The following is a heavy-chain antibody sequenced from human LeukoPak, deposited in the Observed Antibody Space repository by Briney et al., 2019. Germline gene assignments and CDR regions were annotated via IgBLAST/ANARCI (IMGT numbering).Heavy chain of an antibody. CDR1: GSSLTTTGVG. CDR2: IYWDDEK. D-gene: IGHD3-22*01. J-gene: IGHJ4*02. Sequence: SGPTLVKPTQTLTLTCTFSGSSLTTTGVGVGWIRQPPGKALEGLALIYWDDEKRYRPSLRTRLTITKDTSKSQVVLTMTNMDPVDTATYYCAHLYFYNSGGFFKAFDHWGQGTLVTVSS. CDR3: AHLYFYNSGGFFKAFDH. V-gene: IGHV2-5*02.